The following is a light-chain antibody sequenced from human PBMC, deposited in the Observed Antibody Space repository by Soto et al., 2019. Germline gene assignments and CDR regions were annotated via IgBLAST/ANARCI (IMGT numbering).Light chain of an antibody. CDR1: HSVSSNY. V-gene: IGKV3-20*01. Sequence: EIVLTQSPGTLSLSPGERATLSCRSSHSVSSNYLAWYQQKPGQAPMLLIYDVSSRATGIPDRFSGSGSGTDFTLTISRLEPVDFAVYYCQQYGISPTFGQGTKVDIK. CDR2: DVS. CDR3: QQYGISPT. J-gene: IGKJ1*01.